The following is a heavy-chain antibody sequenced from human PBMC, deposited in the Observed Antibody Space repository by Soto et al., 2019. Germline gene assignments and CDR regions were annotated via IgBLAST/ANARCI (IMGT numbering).Heavy chain of an antibody. CDR2: IGAYNDNA. Sequence: QVQLVQSGAEVKEPGASVKVSCKASGYTFTNYGISWVRQAPGQGLEWMGYIGAYNDNANYAQNFQGRVTMTTDTSTTTVYLELRSLTSDDTAMYYCARDTFSDYVFDYWGQGTRVTVSS. J-gene: IGHJ4*02. D-gene: IGHD4-17*01. CDR1: GYTFTNYG. CDR3: ARDTFSDYVFDY. V-gene: IGHV1-18*01.